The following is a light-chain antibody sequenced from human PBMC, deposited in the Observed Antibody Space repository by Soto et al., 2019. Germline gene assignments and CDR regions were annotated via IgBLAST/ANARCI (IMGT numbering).Light chain of an antibody. CDR1: QSVSSSY. Sequence: EIVLTQSPGPLSLSPGERATLSCRASQSVSSSYLARYQQKPGQAPRLLLYGESSRATGIPDRFSGSGSGTDFTLTISRLEPEDFAVYYCQQYGSSPRTFGQGTKVEIK. CDR2: GES. CDR3: QQYGSSPRT. J-gene: IGKJ1*01. V-gene: IGKV3-20*01.